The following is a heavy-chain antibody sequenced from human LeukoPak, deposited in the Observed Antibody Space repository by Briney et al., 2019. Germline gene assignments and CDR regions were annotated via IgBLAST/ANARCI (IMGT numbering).Heavy chain of an antibody. CDR3: ARDLLGWNYLFDY. D-gene: IGHD1-7*01. V-gene: IGHV3-21*01. CDR2: ISSSSSYI. Sequence: LGGSLRLSCAASGFTFSSYSMNWVRPAPGKGLEWVSSISSSSSYIFYADSVKGRFTISRDNAKNSLYLQMNSLRAEDTAVYYCARDLLGWNYLFDYWGQGTLVTVSS. J-gene: IGHJ4*02. CDR1: GFTFSSYS.